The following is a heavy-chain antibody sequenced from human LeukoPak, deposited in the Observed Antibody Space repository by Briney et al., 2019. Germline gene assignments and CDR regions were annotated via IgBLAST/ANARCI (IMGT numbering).Heavy chain of an antibody. CDR2: ISAYNGNT. J-gene: IGHJ6*02. D-gene: IGHD1-26*01. V-gene: IGHV1-18*01. Sequence: ASVKVSCKASGYTFTRYAISWVRQAPGQGLDWMGWISAYNGNTDDAQKLQDRVTLTTDTSTSTAYMELRSLRSDDTAAHYCARELPYYYYYGMDVWGQGTTVTVSS. CDR3: ARELPYYYYYGMDV. CDR1: GYTFTRYA.